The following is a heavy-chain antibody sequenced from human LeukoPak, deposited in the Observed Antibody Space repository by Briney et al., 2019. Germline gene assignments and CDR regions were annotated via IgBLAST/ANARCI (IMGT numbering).Heavy chain of an antibody. D-gene: IGHD3-9*01. J-gene: IGHJ4*02. CDR3: ARGPDYDILTGYYFDY. V-gene: IGHV4-59*01. Sequence: SETLSLTCTVSGGSISSYYWGWIRQPPGKGLEWMGYIYYSGSTTYNPSLKSRVTISVDTSKKQFSLKLSSVTAADTAVYYCARGPDYDILTGYYFDYWGQGTLVTVSP. CDR2: IYYSGST. CDR1: GGSISSYY.